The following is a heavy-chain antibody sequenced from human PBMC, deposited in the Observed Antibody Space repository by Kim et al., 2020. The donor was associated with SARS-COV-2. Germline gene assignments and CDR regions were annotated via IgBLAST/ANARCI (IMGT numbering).Heavy chain of an antibody. Sequence: ASVKVSCKTSGHFFTRDSIHWVRQAPGQGLEWMGGIDCGNGNTIYSQKFQGRVTFTTDTSASTAYMELSFLRSEDSAVYYCLGGFYFDYWCQVTLVTASS. D-gene: IGHD3-16*01. CDR3: LGGFYFDY. J-gene: IGHJ4*02. CDR2: IDCGNGNT. CDR1: GHFFTRDS. V-gene: IGHV1-3*01.